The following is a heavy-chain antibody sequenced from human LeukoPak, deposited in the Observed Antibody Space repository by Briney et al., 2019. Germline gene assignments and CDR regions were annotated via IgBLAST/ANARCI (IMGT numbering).Heavy chain of an antibody. J-gene: IGHJ3*01. Sequence: GGSLRLSCVGSGFTLRDFHMDWFPQAPGGGLEWVGRTRSKVRDLATESAASVKGRFTISRDESENSVFLHPSSLTVEDTAFYYCARDATESDDSGFDVWGQGTVVTVSS. CDR2: TRSKVRDLAT. D-gene: IGHD3-22*01. CDR3: ARDATESDDSGFDV. CDR1: GFTLRDFH. V-gene: IGHV3-72*01.